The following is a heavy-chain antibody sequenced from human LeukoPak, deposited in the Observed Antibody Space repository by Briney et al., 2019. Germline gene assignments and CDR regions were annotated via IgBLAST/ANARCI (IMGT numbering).Heavy chain of an antibody. CDR1: GFTFSSYA. D-gene: IGHD2-21*01. J-gene: IGHJ4*02. CDR3: AIGYSATADY. CDR2: ISSNGGST. V-gene: IGHV3-64*01. Sequence: GGSLRLSCAASGFTFSSYAMHWVRQAPGKGLEYVSAISSNGGSTSYANSVKGRFTISRDNSKNTLYLQMGSLRAEDMAVYYCAIGYSATADYWGQGTLVTVSS.